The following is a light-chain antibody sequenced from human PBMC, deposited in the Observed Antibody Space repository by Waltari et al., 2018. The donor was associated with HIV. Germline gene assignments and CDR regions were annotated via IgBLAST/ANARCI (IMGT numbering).Light chain of an antibody. CDR3: AAWDDSLNAWV. CDR2: SNN. Sequence: QSVLTQPPSASGTPGPRVTISCSGSSSNIGSNYVYWYQQHPGTAPKLLIYSNNQRPSGVPDRISGSKSGTSASLAISGLQSVDEAEYYCAAWDDSLNAWVFGGGTKLTVL. V-gene: IGLV1-44*01. J-gene: IGLJ3*02. CDR1: SSNIGSNY.